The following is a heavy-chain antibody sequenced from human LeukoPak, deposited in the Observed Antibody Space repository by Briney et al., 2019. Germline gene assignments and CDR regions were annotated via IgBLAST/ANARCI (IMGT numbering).Heavy chain of an antibody. J-gene: IGHJ4*02. CDR1: GGSFSGHC. CDR2: INHSGSH. Sequence: SETLSLTGGVYGGSFSGHCWSWIRQPPGKGLKWMGEINHSGSHNSNPSLKSRLTISVDTSKNLFSLNLSSVTAADTAVYYCARGTDYYDSSGYPKAFDYWGQGTLVTVSS. D-gene: IGHD3-22*01. CDR3: ARGTDYYDSSGYPKAFDY. V-gene: IGHV4-34*01.